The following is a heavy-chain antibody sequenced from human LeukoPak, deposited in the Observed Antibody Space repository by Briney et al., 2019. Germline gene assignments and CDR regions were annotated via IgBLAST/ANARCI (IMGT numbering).Heavy chain of an antibody. D-gene: IGHD1-1*01. CDR3: ARDSTTSTPYDY. CDR1: GFTVSSNY. V-gene: IGHV3-53*01. CDR2: IYSGGST. J-gene: IGHJ4*02. Sequence: SGGSLRLSCAASGFTVSSNYMSWVRQAPGKGLEWVSVIYSGGSTYYADSVKGRFTISRDNSKNTLYLQMNSLRAEDTAVYYCARDSTTSTPYDYWGQGTLVTVSS.